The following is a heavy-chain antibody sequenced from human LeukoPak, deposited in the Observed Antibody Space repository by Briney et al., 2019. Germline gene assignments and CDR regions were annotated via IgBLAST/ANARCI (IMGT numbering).Heavy chain of an antibody. CDR1: GFTFSGFA. D-gene: IGHD1-26*01. Sequence: GGSLRLFCAASGFTFSGFAMSWVRRTPGKGLEWVSGISGSGDNTLYADSVKGRFTISRDNSKNTLYLEMNSLRAEDTAIYYCGKMKGHPLPKYYMDVWGQRTTVTVSS. CDR3: GKMKGHPLPKYYMDV. CDR2: ISGSGDNT. V-gene: IGHV3-23*01. J-gene: IGHJ6*01.